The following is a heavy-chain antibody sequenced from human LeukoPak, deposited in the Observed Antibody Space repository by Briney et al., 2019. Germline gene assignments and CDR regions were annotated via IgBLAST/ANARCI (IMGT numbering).Heavy chain of an antibody. D-gene: IGHD4-11*01. V-gene: IGHV4-59*01. Sequence: SETLSLTCTVSGGSISTYYWSCIRQPPGKGLEGIGYIYYSGSTNYNPSLKSRITISVDTSRNQFSLSLSSVTAADTAVYYCARDLGPTVWFDPWGQGTLVTVSS. J-gene: IGHJ5*02. CDR1: GGSISTYY. CDR2: IYYSGST. CDR3: ARDLGPTVWFDP.